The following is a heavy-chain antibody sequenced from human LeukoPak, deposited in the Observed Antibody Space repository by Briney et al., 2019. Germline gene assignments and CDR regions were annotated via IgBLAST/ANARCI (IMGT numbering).Heavy chain of an antibody. CDR2: ISGSGGST. CDR3: AKENWALLYYYYGMDV. CDR1: GFTFSSYA. V-gene: IGHV3-23*01. J-gene: IGHJ6*02. Sequence: GGSLTLSCAASGFTFSSYAMSWVRQAPGKGLEGVSAISGSGGSTYYADSVKGRFTISRDNSKNTLYLQMNSLRAEDTAVYYCAKENWALLYYYYGMDVWGQGTTVTVSS. D-gene: IGHD3-16*01.